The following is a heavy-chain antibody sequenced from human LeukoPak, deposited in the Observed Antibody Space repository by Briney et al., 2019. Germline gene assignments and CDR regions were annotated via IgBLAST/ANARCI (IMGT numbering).Heavy chain of an antibody. J-gene: IGHJ6*03. CDR1: GGSISSGGYY. V-gene: IGHV4-30-2*01. Sequence: SQTLSLTCTVSGGSISSGGYYWSWIRQPPGKGLEWIGYIYHSGSTYYNPSLKSRVTISVDRSKNQFSLKLSSVTAADTAVYYCARGNAGYSSSWYQYPHMDVWGKGTTVTVSS. CDR2: IYHSGST. CDR3: ARGNAGYSSSWYQYPHMDV. D-gene: IGHD6-13*01.